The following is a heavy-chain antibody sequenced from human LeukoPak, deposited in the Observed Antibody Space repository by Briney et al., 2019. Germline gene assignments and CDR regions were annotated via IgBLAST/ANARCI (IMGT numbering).Heavy chain of an antibody. J-gene: IGHJ4*02. Sequence: GGSLRLSCAASGFIFSNYAMSWVRQAPGKGLEWVSTIVGSGDNTYYADSVKGRFTISRDNSKNTLYLQMNSLRAEDTVVYYRAKGEFGTISLWGQGTLVTVSS. CDR1: GFIFSNYA. V-gene: IGHV3-23*01. CDR2: IVGSGDNT. D-gene: IGHD3-9*01. CDR3: AKGEFGTISL.